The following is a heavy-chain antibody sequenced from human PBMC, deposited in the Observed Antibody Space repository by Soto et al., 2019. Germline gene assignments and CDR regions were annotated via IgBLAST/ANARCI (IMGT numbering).Heavy chain of an antibody. V-gene: IGHV4-39*01. CDR3: ARHVIEYSSSTFDY. Sequence: SETLSLTCTVSGGSISSSSYYWGWIRQPPGKGLEWIGSIYYSGSTYYNPSLKSRVTISVDTSKNQFSLKLSSVTAADTAVYYCARHVIEYSSSTFDYWGQGTLVTVSS. D-gene: IGHD6-6*01. CDR1: GGSISSSSYY. J-gene: IGHJ4*02. CDR2: IYYSGST.